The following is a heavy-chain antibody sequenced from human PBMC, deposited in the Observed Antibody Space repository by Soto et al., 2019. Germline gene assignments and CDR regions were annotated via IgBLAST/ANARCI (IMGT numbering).Heavy chain of an antibody. D-gene: IGHD1-26*01. J-gene: IGHJ4*02. Sequence: QVQLVESGGGVVQPGRSLRLSCAASGFTFSSYGMHWVRQAPGKGLEWVAVIWYDGSNKYYADSVKGRFTISRDNSKNTLYLQMNSLRAEDTAVDYCARDASGSQTVHGYWGQGTLVTVSS. V-gene: IGHV3-33*01. CDR3: ARDASGSQTVHGY. CDR2: IWYDGSNK. CDR1: GFTFSSYG.